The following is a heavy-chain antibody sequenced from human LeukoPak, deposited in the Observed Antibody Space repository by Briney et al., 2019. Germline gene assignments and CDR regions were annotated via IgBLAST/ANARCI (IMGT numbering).Heavy chain of an antibody. CDR2: IIPILGIA. D-gene: IGHD1-26*01. Sequence: GASVKVSCKASGGTFSSYAISWVRQAPGQGLEWMGRIIPILGIANYAQKFQGRVTITADKSTSTAYMELSSLRSEDTAVYYCARAPRIVGANFDYWGQGTLVTVSS. CDR3: ARAPRIVGANFDY. CDR1: GGTFSSYA. V-gene: IGHV1-69*04. J-gene: IGHJ4*02.